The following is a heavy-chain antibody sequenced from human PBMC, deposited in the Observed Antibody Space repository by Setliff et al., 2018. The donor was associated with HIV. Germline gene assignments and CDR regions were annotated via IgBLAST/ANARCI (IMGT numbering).Heavy chain of an antibody. CDR1: GYTFTGHY. CDR3: ARINYGSNLYYFDY. CDR2: VNPNSGDA. V-gene: IGHV1-2*02. Sequence: ASVKVSCKASGYTFTGHYLHWVRQAPGQGLEWLGWVNPNSGDAIYAQNFQGRVTMTRDTSINAAYMELRGLRSDDTAVYYCARINYGSNLYYFDYWGQGTLVTVSS. D-gene: IGHD4-17*01. J-gene: IGHJ4*02.